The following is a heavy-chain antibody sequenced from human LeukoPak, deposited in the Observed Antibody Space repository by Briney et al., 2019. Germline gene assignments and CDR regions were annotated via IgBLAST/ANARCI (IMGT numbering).Heavy chain of an antibody. V-gene: IGHV3-7*05. J-gene: IGHJ4*02. D-gene: IGHD2/OR15-2a*01. Sequence: GGSLRLSCAASRFTFSSYWMSWVRQAPGKGLEWVANIKQDGSEKYYVDSVKGRFTISRDNAKNSLYLQMNSLRAEDTAVYYCTRAEYGPYHWGQGTLVTVFS. CDR2: IKQDGSEK. CDR1: RFTFSSYW. CDR3: TRAEYGPYH.